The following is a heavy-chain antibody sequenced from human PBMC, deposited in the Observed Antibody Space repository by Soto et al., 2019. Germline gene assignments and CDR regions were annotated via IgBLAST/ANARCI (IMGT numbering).Heavy chain of an antibody. Sequence: EARLVESGGGLVRAGGSLRLSCAASGIILSDTWMNWVRQAPGKGLEWVARLESTESGGATDFASTVKGRFTISRDDSKNTLSLHMTRLEPEDTALYYCVAESHVTPYDFENWGRGALVTVSS. CDR1: GIILSDTW. J-gene: IGHJ4*02. CDR3: VAESHVTPYDFEN. D-gene: IGHD5-12*01. CDR2: LESTESGGAT. V-gene: IGHV3-15*04.